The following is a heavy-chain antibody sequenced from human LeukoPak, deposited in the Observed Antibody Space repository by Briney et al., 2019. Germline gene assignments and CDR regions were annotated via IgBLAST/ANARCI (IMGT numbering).Heavy chain of an antibody. J-gene: IGHJ4*02. D-gene: IGHD5-12*01. Sequence: GGSLRLSCAASGFTFSSYSMNWVRQAPGKGLEWVSYISSSSTIYYADSVKGRFTVSRDNAKNSLYLQMNSLRAEDTAVYYCARVGYSGWNLEYWGQGTLVTVSS. CDR1: GFTFSSYS. CDR2: ISSSSTI. CDR3: ARVGYSGWNLEY. V-gene: IGHV3-48*01.